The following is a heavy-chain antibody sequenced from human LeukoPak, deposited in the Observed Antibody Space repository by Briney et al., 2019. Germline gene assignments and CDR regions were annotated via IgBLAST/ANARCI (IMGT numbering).Heavy chain of an antibody. CDR3: ARVPRGERSLFYNWFDP. Sequence: SGTLSLTCAVSGGSISSDNWWSWVRQPPGKGLEWIGEIYHSGNTNYKPSLKSRVTISVDKSKNHFSLKLSSVTAADTAVYYCARVPRGERSLFYNWFDPWGQGTLVTVSS. J-gene: IGHJ5*02. V-gene: IGHV4-4*02. D-gene: IGHD3-10*01. CDR2: IYHSGNT. CDR1: GGSISSDNW.